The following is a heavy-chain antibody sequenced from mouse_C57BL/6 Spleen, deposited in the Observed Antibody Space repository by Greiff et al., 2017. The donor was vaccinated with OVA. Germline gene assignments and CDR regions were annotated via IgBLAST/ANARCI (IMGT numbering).Heavy chain of an antibody. Sequence: QVQLQQPGAELVRPGSSVKLSCKASGYTFTSYWMHWVKQRPIQGLEWIGNIDPSDSEPHYNQKFKDKATLTVDKSSSTAYMQLSSLTSEDSAVYYCARDGDDYYGDWGQGTLVTVSA. CDR3: ARDGDDYYGD. V-gene: IGHV1-52*01. D-gene: IGHD1-1*01. J-gene: IGHJ3*01. CDR1: GYTFTSYW. CDR2: IDPSDSEP.